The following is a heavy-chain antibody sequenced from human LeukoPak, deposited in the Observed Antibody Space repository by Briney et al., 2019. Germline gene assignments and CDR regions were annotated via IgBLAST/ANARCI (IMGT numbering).Heavy chain of an antibody. V-gene: IGHV4-34*12. CDR2: IIHSGST. CDR3: ARRSRESDSSSWYFDY. J-gene: IGHJ4*01. CDR1: GGTFSGYY. D-gene: IGHD6-13*01. Sequence: SETLSLTCAAYGGTFSGYYWSWIRQPPGKGLEWIGEIIHSGSTNYNPSLKSRVIILVDTSKNQFSLKLSSVTAADTAVYYCARRSRESDSSSWYFDYWGHGTLVTVSS.